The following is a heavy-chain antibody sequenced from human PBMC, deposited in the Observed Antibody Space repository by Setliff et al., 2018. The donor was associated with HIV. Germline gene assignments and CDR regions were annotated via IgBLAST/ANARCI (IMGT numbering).Heavy chain of an antibody. D-gene: IGHD2-21*01. CDR3: VRDKGDSRNFDY. Sequence: KSSETLSLTCGVYVGSLRSYYWSWIRQSPGKGLEWIGEINYSGSTNYNPSLKSRVTISIDTSKNQFSLKLTSVTAADTALYYCVRDKGDSRNFDYWGQGTLVTVS. V-gene: IGHV4-34*01. CDR2: INYSGST. CDR1: VGSLRSYY. J-gene: IGHJ4*02.